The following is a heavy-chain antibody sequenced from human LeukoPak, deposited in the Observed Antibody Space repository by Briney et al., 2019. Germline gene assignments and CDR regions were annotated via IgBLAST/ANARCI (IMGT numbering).Heavy chain of an antibody. V-gene: IGHV4-34*01. CDR1: GGSFSGYY. D-gene: IGHD3-22*01. CDR3: ARKSKIVVPTRAFDI. Sequence: PSETLSLTCAVYGGSFSGYYWSWIRQPPGKGLEWIGEINHSGSTNYNPSLKSRVTISVDTSMNQFSLKLSSVTAADTAVYYCARKSKIVVPTRAFDIWGQGTMVTVSS. J-gene: IGHJ3*02. CDR2: INHSGST.